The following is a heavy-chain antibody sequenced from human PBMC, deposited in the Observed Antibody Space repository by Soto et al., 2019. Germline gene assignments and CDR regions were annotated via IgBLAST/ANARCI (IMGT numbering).Heavy chain of an antibody. CDR2: ISAYNGNT. D-gene: IGHD3-10*01. CDR3: ARDLPIYYGSGSYPYNWFDP. V-gene: IGHV1-18*01. CDR1: GYTFTSYG. J-gene: IGHJ5*02. Sequence: ASVKVSCKASGYTFTSYGISWVRQAPGQGLEWMGWISAYNGNTNYAQKLQGRVTMTTDTSTSTAYMELRSLRSDDTAVYYCARDLPIYYGSGSYPYNWFDPWGQGTLVTVSS.